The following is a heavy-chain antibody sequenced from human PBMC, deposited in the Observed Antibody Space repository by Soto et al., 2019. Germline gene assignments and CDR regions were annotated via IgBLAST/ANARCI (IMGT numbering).Heavy chain of an antibody. J-gene: IGHJ4*02. V-gene: IGHV1-69*02. CDR1: GGTFSSYT. Sequence: QVQLVQSGAEVKKPGSSVKVSCKASGGTFSSYTVSWVRQAPGQGLEWMGRIIPILGIANYAQKFQGRVTITADKSTGTAYTELSSLRFEDTAVYYCANPPRYWGQGTLVTVSS. CDR2: IIPILGIA. CDR3: ANPPRY.